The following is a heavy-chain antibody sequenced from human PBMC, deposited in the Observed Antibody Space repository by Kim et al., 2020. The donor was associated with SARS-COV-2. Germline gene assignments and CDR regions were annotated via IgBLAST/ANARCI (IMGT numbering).Heavy chain of an antibody. V-gene: IGHV3-15*01. Sequence: GGSLRLSCAASGFTFSNAWMSWVRQAPGKGLEWVGRIKSKTDGGTTDYAAPVKGRFTISRDDSKNTLYLQMNSLKTEDTAVYYCTTDKYSGSYYGVVDYWGQGTLVTVSS. CDR2: IKSKTDGGTT. D-gene: IGHD1-26*01. CDR3: TTDKYSGSYYGVVDY. CDR1: GFTFSNAW. J-gene: IGHJ4*02.